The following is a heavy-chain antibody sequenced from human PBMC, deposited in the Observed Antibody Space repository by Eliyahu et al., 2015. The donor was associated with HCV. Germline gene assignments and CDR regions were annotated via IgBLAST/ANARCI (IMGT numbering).Heavy chain of an antibody. V-gene: IGHV4-59*01. D-gene: IGHD6-19*01. CDR1: GGSXTTXY. J-gene: IGHJ5*02. CDR3: ASGGGGIAVTGTGGWFDP. Sequence: QVQLQESGPGLVKPSETLSLTCTVPGGSXTTXYWSWIRQPPGKGLEWIGYIHYSGSTNYNPSLKSRITISLDTSKNQFSLNLTSVTAADTAMYYCASGGGGIAVTGTGGWFDPWGQGTLVTVSS. CDR2: IHYSGST.